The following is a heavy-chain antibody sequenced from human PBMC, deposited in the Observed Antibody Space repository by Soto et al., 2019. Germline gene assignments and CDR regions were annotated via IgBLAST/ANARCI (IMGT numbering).Heavy chain of an antibody. CDR2: TYYRSNWRH. CDR3: ARGVAGSGFDL. Sequence: SQTLSLTCAIPGDSVSSNTAAWNWIRSSPSRGLEWLGRTYYRSNWRHDYAVSVKSRITVNPDTSKNHFSLQLNSVTPDDTAVYYCARGVAGSGFDLWGQGTLVPSPQ. D-gene: IGHD6-19*01. J-gene: IGHJ4*02. V-gene: IGHV6-1*01. CDR1: GDSVSSNTAA.